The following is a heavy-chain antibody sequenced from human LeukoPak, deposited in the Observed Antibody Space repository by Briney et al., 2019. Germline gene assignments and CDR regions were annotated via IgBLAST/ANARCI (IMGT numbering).Heavy chain of an antibody. D-gene: IGHD1-26*01. J-gene: IGHJ2*01. CDR1: GFTFSSYW. V-gene: IGHV3-7*01. CDR3: ARVGATSDWYFDL. Sequence: QPGGSLRLSCAASGFTFSSYWMSWVRRVPGKGLEWVANINHHGNEKYYVDSVKGRFTISRDNARNSLYLQMNSLRAEDTAVYYCARVGATSDWYFDLWGRGTLVTVSS. CDR2: INHHGNEK.